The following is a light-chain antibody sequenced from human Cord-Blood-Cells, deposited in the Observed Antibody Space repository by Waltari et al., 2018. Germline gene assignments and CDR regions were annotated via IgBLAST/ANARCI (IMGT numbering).Light chain of an antibody. Sequence: QSALTQPASVSGSPGQSITISCTGTSSDVGGYNYVSWYQQHPGKPPKLMIYDVSKRPSGVPNRFSGSKSGNTASLTISGLQAEDEADYYCSSYTSSSTWVFGGGTKLTVL. J-gene: IGLJ3*02. CDR3: SSYTSSSTWV. V-gene: IGLV2-14*01. CDR2: DVS. CDR1: SSDVGGYNY.